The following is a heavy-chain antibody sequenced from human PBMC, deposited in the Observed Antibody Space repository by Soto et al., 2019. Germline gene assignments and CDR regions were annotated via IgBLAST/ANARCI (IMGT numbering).Heavy chain of an antibody. J-gene: IGHJ4*02. CDR3: TRLISAAQDY. D-gene: IGHD3-10*01. CDR1: GFVFKDSS. Sequence: EVLLVESGGGLVQPGGSLKLSCAASGFVFKDSSIHWVRQASGKGLEWVGRIRDRAFSYATAYAASVKGRFTISRDDSTNTAYLQMNSLKTADTAIYYCTRLISAAQDYWGQGTLVTVSS. CDR2: IRDRAFSYAT. V-gene: IGHV3-73*01.